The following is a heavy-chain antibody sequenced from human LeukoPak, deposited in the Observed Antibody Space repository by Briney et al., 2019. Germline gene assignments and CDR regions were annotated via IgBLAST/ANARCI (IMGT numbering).Heavy chain of an antibody. Sequence: SVKVSCKASGGTFSSYAISWVRQAPGQGLEWMGRIIPIFGIANYAQKFQGRVTITADKSTSTAYMELSSLRYEDTAVYYCARGESEGGWYVGSHFDYWGQGTLVTVSS. CDR3: ARGESEGGWYVGSHFDY. CDR1: GGTFSSYA. D-gene: IGHD6-19*01. V-gene: IGHV1-69*04. CDR2: IIPIFGIA. J-gene: IGHJ4*02.